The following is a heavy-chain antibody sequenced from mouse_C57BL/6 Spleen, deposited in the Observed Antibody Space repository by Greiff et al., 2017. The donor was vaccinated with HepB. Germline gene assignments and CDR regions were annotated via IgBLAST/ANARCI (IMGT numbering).Heavy chain of an antibody. Sequence: QVQLKQSGPELVKPGASVKISCKASGYAFSSSWMNWVKQRPGKGLEWIGRIYPGDGDTNYNGKFKGKATLTADKSSSTAYMQLSSLTSEDSAVYFCANYGTLYAMDYWGQGTSVTVSS. J-gene: IGHJ4*01. D-gene: IGHD1-1*01. CDR1: GYAFSSSW. CDR3: ANYGTLYAMDY. CDR2: IYPGDGDT. V-gene: IGHV1-82*01.